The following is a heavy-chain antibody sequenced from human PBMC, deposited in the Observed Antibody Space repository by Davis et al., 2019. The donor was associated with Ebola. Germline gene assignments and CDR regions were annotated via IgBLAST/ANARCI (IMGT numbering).Heavy chain of an antibody. V-gene: IGHV4-59*05. CDR3: ARQASSGYYPFDY. D-gene: IGHD3-22*01. CDR2: IYYSGST. Sequence: SETLSLTCTVSGGSISSYYWSWIRQPPGKGLEWIGSIYYSGSTYYNPSLKSRVTISVETSKNYFSLKLSSVTAADTAVYYCARQASSGYYPFDYWGQGTLVTVSS. J-gene: IGHJ4*02. CDR1: GGSISSYY.